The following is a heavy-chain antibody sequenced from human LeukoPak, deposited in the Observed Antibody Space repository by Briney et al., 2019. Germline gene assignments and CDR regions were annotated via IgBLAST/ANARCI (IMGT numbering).Heavy chain of an antibody. D-gene: IGHD4-17*01. J-gene: IGHJ4*02. CDR2: ISYDGSNK. V-gene: IGHV3-30*04. CDR1: GFTFSSYA. CDR3: ARGDYGDQYFDY. Sequence: GGSLRLSCAASGFTFSSYAMHWVRQAPGKGLEWVAVISYDGSNKYYADSAKGRFTISRDNSRNTLYLQMNSLRAEDTAVYYCARGDYGDQYFDYWGQGTLVTVSS.